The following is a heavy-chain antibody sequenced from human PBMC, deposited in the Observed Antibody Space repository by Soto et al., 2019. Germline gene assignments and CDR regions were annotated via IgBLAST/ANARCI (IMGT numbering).Heavy chain of an antibody. Sequence: EVQLVESGGGLVKPGRSLRLSCAASGFTFTRYSMNWVRQAPGKGLEWVSSISSTTNYIYYGDSMKGRFTISRDNAKNLLYLEMNSLRAEDTAVYYCARVSEDLTSNFDYWGQGTLVTVSS. J-gene: IGHJ4*02. CDR2: ISSTTNYI. CDR3: ARVSEDLTSNFDY. V-gene: IGHV3-21*06. CDR1: GFTFTRYS.